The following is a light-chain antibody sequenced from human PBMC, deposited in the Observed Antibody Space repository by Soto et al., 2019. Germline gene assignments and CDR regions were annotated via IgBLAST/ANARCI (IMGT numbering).Light chain of an antibody. Sequence: DIQMTQSPSTLSASVGDRVTITCRASQSISSWLAWYQQKPGKAPKLLISDAAILESGVPSRLSGSGSGTEFTLTINSLQPDDFATYDCQHYNSYSQAFGQGTTVEI. CDR3: QHYNSYSQA. J-gene: IGKJ1*01. CDR2: DAA. CDR1: QSISSW. V-gene: IGKV1-5*01.